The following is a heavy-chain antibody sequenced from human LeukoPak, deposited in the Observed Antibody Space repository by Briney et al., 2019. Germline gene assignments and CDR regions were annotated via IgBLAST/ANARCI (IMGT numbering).Heavy chain of an antibody. CDR1: GFTFDDYA. Sequence: SLRLSCAASGFTFDDYAMHWVRQAPGKGLEWVSGISWNSGSIGYADSVKGRFTISRDNSKNTLYLQMNSLRGEDTAVYYCAKAGAVVVVAAKYFDYWGQGTLVTVSS. CDR2: ISWNSGSI. V-gene: IGHV3-9*01. D-gene: IGHD2-15*01. J-gene: IGHJ4*02. CDR3: AKAGAVVVVAAKYFDY.